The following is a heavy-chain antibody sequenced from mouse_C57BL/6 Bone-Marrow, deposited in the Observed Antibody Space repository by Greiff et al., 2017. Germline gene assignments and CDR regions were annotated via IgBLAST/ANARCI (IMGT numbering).Heavy chain of an antibody. V-gene: IGHV1-19*01. Sequence: EVQLQQSGPVLVKPGASVKMSCKASGYTFTDYYMNWVKPRHGKSLEWIGVINPYNGGTSSNQTFKGKATLPVDKSSSTADMELNSLTSEDSAVYYCARSEYDGSSYGYFDVWGTGTTVTVAS. CDR1: GYTFTDYY. J-gene: IGHJ1*03. CDR2: INPYNGGT. D-gene: IGHD1-1*01. CDR3: ARSEYDGSSYGYFDV.